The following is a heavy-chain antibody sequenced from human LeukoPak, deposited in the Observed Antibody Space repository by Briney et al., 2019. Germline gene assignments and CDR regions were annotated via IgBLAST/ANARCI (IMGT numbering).Heavy chain of an antibody. CDR2: IYISGST. CDR1: GGSISSGSYY. V-gene: IGHV4-61*02. CDR3: AREGNIVVVTARGNWFDP. D-gene: IGHD2-21*02. Sequence: SETLSLTCTVSGGSISSGSYYWSWVRQPAGKGLEWIGRIYISGSTNYNPSLKSRVTISVDTSKNQFSLKLSSVTAADTAVYYCAREGNIVVVTARGNWFDPWGQGTLVTVSS. J-gene: IGHJ5*02.